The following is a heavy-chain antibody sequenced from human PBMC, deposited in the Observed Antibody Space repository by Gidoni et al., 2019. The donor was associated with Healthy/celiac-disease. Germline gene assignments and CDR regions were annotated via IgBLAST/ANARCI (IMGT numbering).Heavy chain of an antibody. D-gene: IGHD6-19*01. CDR2: NYYSGGT. J-gene: IGHJ4*02. CDR3: ARPMYSSGWYFDY. V-gene: IGHV4-39*01. CDR1: GGSISSSSYY. Sequence: QLQLQESGPGLVKPSAPLSLTCTVSGGSISSSSYYWRWIRQPPGKGLGRTGSNYYSGGTCYNPSSKIRVTISVDTSKKQFSLKLSSVTAADTAVYYCARPMYSSGWYFDYWGQGTLVTVSS.